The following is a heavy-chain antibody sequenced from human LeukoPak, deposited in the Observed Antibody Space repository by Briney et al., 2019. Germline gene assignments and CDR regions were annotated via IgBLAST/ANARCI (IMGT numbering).Heavy chain of an antibody. D-gene: IGHD2-2*01. V-gene: IGHV3-74*01. J-gene: IGHJ4*02. Sequence: PGGPLRLSCAASGFTISSYWMHWFRQGPGKGLVWVSRINSDGSSTNYADSVRGRFTISRDNAENTLYLQMNSLRVEDTAVYYCARRVVVAAAPYYFDYWGQGTLVTVSS. CDR2: INSDGSST. CDR3: ARRVVVAAAPYYFDY. CDR1: GFTISSYW.